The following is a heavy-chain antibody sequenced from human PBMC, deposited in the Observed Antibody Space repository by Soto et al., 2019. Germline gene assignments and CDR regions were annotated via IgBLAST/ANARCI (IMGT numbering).Heavy chain of an antibody. CDR2: ISPYDGST. CDR1: GFTFTNYF. Sequence: QVQLVQSGAEVKKPGASVKVSCKASGFTFTNYFFHWVRQAPRQGLEWMGIISPYDGSTNYVQRLQGRVTMTSDTSTSTAYMELSSLSSEDTAVYYCARGDGRGSSGFYYYYGMDVWGHGTTVTVSS. J-gene: IGHJ6*02. CDR3: ARGDGRGSSGFYYYYGMDV. D-gene: IGHD6-25*01. V-gene: IGHV1-46*01.